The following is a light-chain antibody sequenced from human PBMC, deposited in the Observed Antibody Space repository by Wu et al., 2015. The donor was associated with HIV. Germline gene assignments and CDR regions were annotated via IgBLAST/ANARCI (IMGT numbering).Light chain of an antibody. Sequence: VLTQSPGTLSLSPGQRATLSCRASQSINTKDLAWYQQKSGQAPRLLIYGSSIRATGIPGRFSGSGSGTDFSLTISSLEPEDFAVYYCQRFGKSSYTFGPGPSWRPN. CDR1: QSINTKD. CDR3: QRFGKSSYT. V-gene: IGKV3-20*01. J-gene: IGKJ2*01. CDR2: GSS.